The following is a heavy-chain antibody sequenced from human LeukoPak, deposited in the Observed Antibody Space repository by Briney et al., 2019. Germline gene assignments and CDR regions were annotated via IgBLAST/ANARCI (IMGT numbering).Heavy chain of an antibody. V-gene: IGHV4-59*01. Sequence: SETLSLTCTVSGGSISSNYWTWIRQPPGKGLEWIGYIDYSGSANYNPSLKSRVTISIDTSKNQFSLKLNSVTAADTAVYYCARDLVGYYHYYMDVWGKGTTVTVSS. CDR1: GGSISSNY. CDR3: ARDLVGYYHYYMDV. D-gene: IGHD6-6*01. J-gene: IGHJ6*03. CDR2: IDYSGSA.